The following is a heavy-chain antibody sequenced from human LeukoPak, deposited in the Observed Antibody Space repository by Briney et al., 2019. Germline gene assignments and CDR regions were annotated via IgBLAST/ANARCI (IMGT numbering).Heavy chain of an antibody. J-gene: IGHJ3*02. CDR1: GFTFSNYA. Sequence: GGSLRLSCATFGFTFSNYAMNWVRQAPGKGLEWVSGISASGDSPYYADSVKGRFTISRDNSKNTLYLQMNSLRAEDTAVYYCARGSAFTIADIWGQGTMVTVSS. V-gene: IGHV3-23*01. D-gene: IGHD2-2*01. CDR2: ISASGDSP. CDR3: ARGSAFTIADI.